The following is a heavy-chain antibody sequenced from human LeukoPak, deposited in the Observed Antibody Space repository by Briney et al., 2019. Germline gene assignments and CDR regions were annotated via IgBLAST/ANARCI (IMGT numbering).Heavy chain of an antibody. CDR1: GFTFDDYA. J-gene: IGHJ4*02. Sequence: GGSLRLSCAASGFTFDDYAMHWVRQAPGKGLEWVSGISWNSGSIGYADSVKGRFTISRDNAKNSLYLQMNSLRAEDTALYYCATHRGAARRSDGYFDYWGQGTLVTVSS. V-gene: IGHV3-9*01. D-gene: IGHD6-6*01. CDR2: ISWNSGSI. CDR3: ATHRGAARRSDGYFDY.